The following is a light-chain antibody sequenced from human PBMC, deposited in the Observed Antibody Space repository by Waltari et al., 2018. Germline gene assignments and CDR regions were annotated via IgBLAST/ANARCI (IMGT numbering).Light chain of an antibody. J-gene: IGKJ1*01. CDR2: AAS. CDR3: QQYGNSPT. V-gene: IGKV3-20*01. CDR1: QGVRSRF. Sequence: EIVLTQSPGTMSLSPGERATLSCRPSQGVRSRFVGWYQQKPGQAPRLLISAASCRSTGIPDRFSGRGSGAGTDFSLTISRLEPEDFAVYYGQQYGNSPTFGQGTKVEIK.